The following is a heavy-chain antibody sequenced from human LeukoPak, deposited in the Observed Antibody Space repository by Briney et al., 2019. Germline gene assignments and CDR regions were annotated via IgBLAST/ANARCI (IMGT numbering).Heavy chain of an antibody. Sequence: SETLSLTCTVSGGSISSYYWSWIRQPPGKGLEWIGYIYYSGSTNYNPSLKSRVTISVDTSKNQFSLKLSSVTAADTAVYYCARQAPRGGSSFNAFDIWRQVTMVTVSS. D-gene: IGHD2-15*01. CDR3: ARQAPRGGSSFNAFDI. CDR1: GGSISSYY. V-gene: IGHV4-59*08. J-gene: IGHJ3*02. CDR2: IYYSGST.